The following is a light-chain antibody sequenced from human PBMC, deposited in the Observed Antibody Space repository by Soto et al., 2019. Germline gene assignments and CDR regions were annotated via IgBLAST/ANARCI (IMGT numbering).Light chain of an antibody. Sequence: AIQMTQSPSSLSASVGDRVTITCRASQDVRNFLGWYQQKPGRAPKLLIYGASSLQSGVPSRFSGSGSDTDFTLTISSLQPEDFATYYCLQDNTYPWTFGQGTKVEIK. V-gene: IGKV1-6*01. CDR3: LQDNTYPWT. J-gene: IGKJ1*01. CDR2: GAS. CDR1: QDVRNF.